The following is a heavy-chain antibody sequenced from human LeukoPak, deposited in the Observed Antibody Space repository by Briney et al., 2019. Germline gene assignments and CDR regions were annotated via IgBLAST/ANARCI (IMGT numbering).Heavy chain of an antibody. CDR1: GYTFTSYG. J-gene: IGHJ4*02. CDR3: ARDPHYYGSGSRGLDY. V-gene: IGHV1-18*01. CDR2: ISAYNGNT. D-gene: IGHD3-10*01. Sequence: GASVKVSCKASGYTFTSYGISWVRQAPGQGLEWMGWISAYNGNTNYAQKLQGRVTMTTDTSTSTAYMELRSLRSDDTAVYYCARDPHYYGSGSRGLDYWGQGTLVTVSS.